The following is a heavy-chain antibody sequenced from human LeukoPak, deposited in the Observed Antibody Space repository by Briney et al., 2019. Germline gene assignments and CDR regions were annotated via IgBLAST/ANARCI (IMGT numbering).Heavy chain of an antibody. CDR2: INPNSGGT. J-gene: IGHJ6*03. V-gene: IGHV1-2*06. Sequence: EASVKVSCKASGYTFTGYYMHWVRQAPGQGLEWMGRINPNSGGTNYAQKFQGRVTMTRDTFISTAYMELSRLRSDDTAVYCCARAVVVLYYYYMDVWGKGTTVTVSS. CDR3: ARAVVVLYYYYMDV. D-gene: IGHD3-22*01. CDR1: GYTFTGYY.